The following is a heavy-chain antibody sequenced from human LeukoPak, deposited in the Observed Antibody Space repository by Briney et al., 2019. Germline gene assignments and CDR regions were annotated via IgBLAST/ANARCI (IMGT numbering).Heavy chain of an antibody. CDR2: IIPVLGTA. CDR1: GGTFSNYA. CDR3: ARSLHNWNDGIDYYYYYMGV. Sequence: SVKVSCKASGGTFSNYAVNWVRQAPGQGLEWMGWIIPVLGTANYAQRFQGRVTITADKSTTTTYMELNSLRSEDTALYYCARSLHNWNDGIDYYYYYMGVWGKGTTVTVSS. J-gene: IGHJ6*03. V-gene: IGHV1-69*04. D-gene: IGHD1-20*01.